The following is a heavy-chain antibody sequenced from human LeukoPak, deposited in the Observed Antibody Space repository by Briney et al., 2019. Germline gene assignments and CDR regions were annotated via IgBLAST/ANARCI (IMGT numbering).Heavy chain of an antibody. J-gene: IGHJ5*02. CDR3: ARIAVAGQRWFDP. Sequence: SETLSLTCTVSGGSINSYYWSWIRRPPGKGLEWIGYIFYSGTTNYNPSLKSRVTISVDTSKNQFSLKLSSVTAADTAVYYCARIAVAGQRWFDPWGQGTLVTVSS. CDR1: GGSINSYY. V-gene: IGHV4-59*08. CDR2: IFYSGTT. D-gene: IGHD6-19*01.